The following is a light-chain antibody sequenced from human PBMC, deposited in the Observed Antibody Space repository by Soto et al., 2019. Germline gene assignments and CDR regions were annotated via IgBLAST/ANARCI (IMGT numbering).Light chain of an antibody. V-gene: IGKV3-15*01. J-gene: IGKJ5*01. CDR1: HSVNSH. Sequence: PATLSRSPGEKDTHSCRTSHSVNSHVAWYQQKPGQDPRLLLYGESTRATGIPVRFSGSGFGTEFTLTMSSQQSEDFAVYYCQQYKNWPLFGQGTRLEIK. CDR2: GES. CDR3: QQYKNWPL.